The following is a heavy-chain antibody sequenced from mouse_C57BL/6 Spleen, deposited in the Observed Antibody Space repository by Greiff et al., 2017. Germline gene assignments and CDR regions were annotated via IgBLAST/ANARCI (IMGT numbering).Heavy chain of an antibody. CDR1: GYTFTSYW. V-gene: IGHV1-53*01. CDR3: GRGITTVVATDWYFDV. CDR2: INPSNGGT. J-gene: IGHJ1*03. Sequence: QVQLQQPGTELVKPGASVKLSCKASGYTFTSYWMHWVKQRPGQGLEWIGNINPSNGGTNYNEKFKSKATLTVDKSSSTAYMQLSSLTSEDSAVYYCGRGITTVVATDWYFDVWGTGTTVTVAS. D-gene: IGHD1-1*01.